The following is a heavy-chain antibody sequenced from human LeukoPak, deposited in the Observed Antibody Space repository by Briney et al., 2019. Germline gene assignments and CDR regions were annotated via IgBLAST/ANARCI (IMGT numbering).Heavy chain of an antibody. CDR3: AKFYYGDRKNADY. CDR2: ISGSGGST. J-gene: IGHJ4*02. Sequence: GGSLRLSCAASGFTFSSYAMSWVRQAPGKGLEWVSAISGSGGSTYYADSVTGRFTISRDNSKNTLYLQMNSLRAEDTAVYYCAKFYYGDRKNADYWGQGTLVTVSS. D-gene: IGHD4-17*01. CDR1: GFTFSSYA. V-gene: IGHV3-23*01.